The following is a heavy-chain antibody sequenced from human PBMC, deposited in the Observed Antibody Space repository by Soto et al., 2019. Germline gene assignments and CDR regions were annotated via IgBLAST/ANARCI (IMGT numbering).Heavy chain of an antibody. V-gene: IGHV1-3*01. CDR2: INAGNGNT. D-gene: IGHD5-12*01. CDR1: GYTFTSYA. CDR3: ARESGGATATLDYYYFYMDV. J-gene: IGHJ6*03. Sequence: ASVKVSCKASGYTFTSYAMHWVRQAPGQRLEWMGWINAGNGNTKYSQKFQGRVTVTRDTSTSTVYMELSSLRSEDTAVYYCARESGGATATLDYYYFYMDVWGKGTTVTVSS.